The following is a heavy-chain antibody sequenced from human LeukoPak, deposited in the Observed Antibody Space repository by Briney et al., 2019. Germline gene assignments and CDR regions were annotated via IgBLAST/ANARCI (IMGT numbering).Heavy chain of an antibody. CDR1: GFDFRNYA. Sequence: PGGSLRLSCVASGFDFRNYAMSWVRQPPGKGLEWVSAISTHGYDTYYADSVKGRFTISRDDFKSTLYLQMNSLRAEDTAVYYCAKDTYDSGWYYFDYWGQGTLVTVSS. V-gene: IGHV3-23*01. CDR2: ISTHGYDT. CDR3: AKDTYDSGWYYFDY. J-gene: IGHJ4*02. D-gene: IGHD6-19*01.